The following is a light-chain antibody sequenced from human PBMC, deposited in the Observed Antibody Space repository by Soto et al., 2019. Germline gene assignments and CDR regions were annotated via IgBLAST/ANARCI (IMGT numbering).Light chain of an antibody. J-gene: IGLJ2*01. CDR1: SSDVGTYNY. Sequence: QSALTQPPSASGSLGQSVTISCTGTSSDVGTYNYVSWYQQYPGKAPKLMIYEVTNRPSGVPDRFSGSKSGNTASLTVSGLQADDEADYYCSSYAGSNNFVVFGGGTKVTVL. CDR2: EVT. V-gene: IGLV2-8*01. CDR3: SSYAGSNNFVV.